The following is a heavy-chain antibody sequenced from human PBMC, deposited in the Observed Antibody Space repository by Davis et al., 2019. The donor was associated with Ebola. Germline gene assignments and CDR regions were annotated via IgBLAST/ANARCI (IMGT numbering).Heavy chain of an antibody. CDR2: ISSSSSTI. J-gene: IGHJ6*02. CDR3: ARDPLPLGGQWLVRNRYYYYGMDV. D-gene: IGHD6-19*01. CDR1: GFTFSSYS. Sequence: GESLKIPCAAPGFTFSSYSMNGVRQAPGKGLEWVSYISSSSSTIYYADSVKGRFTISRDNAKNSLYLQMNSLRDEDTAVYYCARDPLPLGGQWLVRNRYYYYGMDVWGQGTTVTVSS. V-gene: IGHV3-48*02.